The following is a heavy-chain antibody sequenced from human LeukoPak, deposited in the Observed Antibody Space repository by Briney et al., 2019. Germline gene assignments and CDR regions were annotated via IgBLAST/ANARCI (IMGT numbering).Heavy chain of an antibody. D-gene: IGHD3-10*01. CDR2: IYYSGST. Sequence: SETLSLTCTVSGGSISSYYWSWIRQPPGKGLEWIGYIYYSGSTNYNPSLKSRVTISVDTSKNQFSLKLSSVTAADTDVYYCARRGGGYGSGSYYYFDYWGQGTLVTVSS. CDR1: GGSISSYY. CDR3: ARRGGGYGSGSYYYFDY. J-gene: IGHJ4*02. V-gene: IGHV4-59*08.